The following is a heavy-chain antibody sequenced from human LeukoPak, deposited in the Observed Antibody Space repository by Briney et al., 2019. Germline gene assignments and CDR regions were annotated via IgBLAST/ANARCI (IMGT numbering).Heavy chain of an antibody. D-gene: IGHD6-19*01. CDR2: IYSGGSA. CDR1: GFTVSSNY. CDR3: ASILAPGIAVAGTCYYGMDV. V-gene: IGHV3-53*01. J-gene: IGHJ6*02. Sequence: GGSLRLSCAASGFTVSSNYMSWVRQAPGKGLEWASVIYSGGSAYYADSVKGRFTISRDNSKNTLYLQMNSLRAEDTAVYYCASILAPGIAVAGTCYYGMDVWGQGTTVTVSS.